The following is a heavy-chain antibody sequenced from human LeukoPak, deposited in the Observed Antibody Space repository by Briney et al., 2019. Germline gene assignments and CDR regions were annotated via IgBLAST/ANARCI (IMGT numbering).Heavy chain of an antibody. D-gene: IGHD5-18*01. V-gene: IGHV4-34*01. Sequence: SETLSLTCAVYGGSFSGYYWSWIRQPPGKGLEWIGEINHSGSTNYNPSLKSRVTISVDTSKNQFSLKLSSVAAADTAVYYCARHKIRRYSYGPGAFDIWGQGTMVTVSS. J-gene: IGHJ3*02. CDR2: INHSGST. CDR3: ARHKIRRYSYGPGAFDI. CDR1: GGSFSGYY.